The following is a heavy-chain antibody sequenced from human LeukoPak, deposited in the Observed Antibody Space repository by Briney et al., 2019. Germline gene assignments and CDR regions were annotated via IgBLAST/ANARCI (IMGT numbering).Heavy chain of an antibody. CDR2: ISSSSSTI. Sequence: PGGSLRLSCAASGFTFSSYNMNWVRQAPGKGLEWVSYISSSSSTIYYADSVKGRFTISRDNAKNSLYLQMNSLRAEDTAAYYCARDRYCSGGSCYFGHYYYYMDVWGKGTTVTVSS. J-gene: IGHJ6*03. CDR1: GFTFSSYN. D-gene: IGHD2-15*01. V-gene: IGHV3-48*01. CDR3: ARDRYCSGGSCYFGHYYYYMDV.